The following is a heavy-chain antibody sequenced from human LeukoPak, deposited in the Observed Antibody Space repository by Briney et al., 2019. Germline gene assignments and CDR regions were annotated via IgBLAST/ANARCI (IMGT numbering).Heavy chain of an antibody. J-gene: IGHJ4*02. D-gene: IGHD2-15*01. CDR1: RFTFSSYG. Sequence: GRSLRLSCTASRFTFSSYGMHWVRQAPVKGLEWVTFIRCDGSNKYYADSVKGRFTISRDNSKNTLYLQMNSLRPEDTAVYYCAKDLYPLVVVPVMALFDYWGQGTLVTVSS. CDR2: IRCDGSNK. CDR3: AKDLYPLVVVPVMALFDY. V-gene: IGHV3-30*02.